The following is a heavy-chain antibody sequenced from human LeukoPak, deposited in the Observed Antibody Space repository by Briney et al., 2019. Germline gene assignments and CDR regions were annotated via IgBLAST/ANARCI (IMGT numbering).Heavy chain of an antibody. CDR2: ISAYNGNT. Sequence: ASVKVSCKASGYTFTSYGISWVRQAPGQGLEWMGWISAYNGNTNYAQKLQGRVTMTTDTSTSTAYMELRSLRSDDTAVYYCARVVGGYSGYDHFDYWGQGTLVTVSS. D-gene: IGHD5-12*01. V-gene: IGHV1-18*01. CDR1: GYTFTSYG. CDR3: ARVVGGYSGYDHFDY. J-gene: IGHJ4*02.